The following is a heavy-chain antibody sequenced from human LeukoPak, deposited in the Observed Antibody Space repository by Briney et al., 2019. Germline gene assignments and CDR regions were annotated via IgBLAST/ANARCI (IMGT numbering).Heavy chain of an antibody. CDR3: ARGSHIVVVTANLDFDI. D-gene: IGHD2-21*02. CDR2: IKQDGSEK. Sequence: PGGSLRLSCAASGFTFSTYWMSWVRHAPGKGLEWVAKIKQDGSEKYYVDSVKGRFTISRDNAKNSLYLQMNSLRAEDTAVYYCARGSHIVVVTANLDFDIWGQGTMVTVSS. J-gene: IGHJ3*02. V-gene: IGHV3-7*01. CDR1: GFTFSTYW.